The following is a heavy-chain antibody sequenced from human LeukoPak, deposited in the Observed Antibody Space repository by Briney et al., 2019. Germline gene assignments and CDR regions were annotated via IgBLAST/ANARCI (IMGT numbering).Heavy chain of an antibody. CDR1: GFTFSSYS. D-gene: IGHD1-26*01. V-gene: IGHV3-48*04. J-gene: IGHJ4*02. Sequence: GGSLRLSCAASGFTFSSYSMNWVRQAPGKGLEWVSYISSSSSTIYYADSVKGRFTISRDNAKNSLYLQMNSLRAEDTAVYYCAREVGASEFDYWGQGTLDTVSS. CDR3: AREVGASEFDY. CDR2: ISSSSSTI.